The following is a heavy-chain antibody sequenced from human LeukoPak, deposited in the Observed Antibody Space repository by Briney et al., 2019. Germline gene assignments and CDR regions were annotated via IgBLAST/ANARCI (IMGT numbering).Heavy chain of an antibody. CDR3: ARGLGYSSGWYSGSRGLFGY. Sequence: SETLSLTCAVYGGSFSGYYWSWIRQPPGKGLEWIGEINHSGSTNYNPSLKSRVTISVDTSKNQFSLKLSSVTAADTAVYYCARGLGYSSGWYSGSRGLFGYWGQGTLVTVSS. CDR1: GGSFSGYY. CDR2: INHSGST. J-gene: IGHJ4*02. V-gene: IGHV4-34*01. D-gene: IGHD6-19*01.